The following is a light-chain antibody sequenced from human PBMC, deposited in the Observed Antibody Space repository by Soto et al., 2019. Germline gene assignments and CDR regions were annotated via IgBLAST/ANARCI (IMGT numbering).Light chain of an antibody. CDR3: QQYNDWPLYT. Sequence: EIVMTQSPDTLSVSPGEGATLSCRASQSLGSNSAWYQQKPGQSPRLLIYGASTRASGVPARFSGSGSGTEFTLTISSLESEDLAVYYCQQYNDWPLYTFGQGTKVEIK. J-gene: IGKJ2*01. CDR2: GAS. V-gene: IGKV3-15*01. CDR1: QSLGSN.